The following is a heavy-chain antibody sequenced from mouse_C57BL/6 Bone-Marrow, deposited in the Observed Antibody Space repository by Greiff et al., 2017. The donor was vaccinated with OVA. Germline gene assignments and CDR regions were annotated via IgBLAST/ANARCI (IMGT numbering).Heavy chain of an antibody. D-gene: IGHD2-5*01. CDR2: INPNYGTT. J-gene: IGHJ4*01. CDR3: AYSNNYAMDY. CDR1: GYSFTDYN. Sequence: EVQLQQSGPELVKPGASVKISCTASGYSFTDYNMNWVKQSNGKSLEWIGVINPNYGTTSYNQKFKGKATLTVDPSSSPAYMQLNSLTSEDTAVYYCAYSNNYAMDYWGQGTSVTVSS. V-gene: IGHV1-39*01.